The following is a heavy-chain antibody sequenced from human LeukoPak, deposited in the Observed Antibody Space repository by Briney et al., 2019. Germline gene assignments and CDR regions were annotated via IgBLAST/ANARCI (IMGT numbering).Heavy chain of an antibody. D-gene: IGHD4-17*01. CDR3: ARGYGDYSAGYYYYYGMDV. Sequence: GRSLRLSCAASGFTFSSYAMHWVRQAPGKGPEWVAVISYDGSNKYYADSVKGRFTISRDNSKNTLYLQTNSLRAEDTAVYYCARGYGDYSAGYYYYYGMDVWGQGTTVTVSS. CDR2: ISYDGSNK. CDR1: GFTFSSYA. V-gene: IGHV3-30-3*01. J-gene: IGHJ6*02.